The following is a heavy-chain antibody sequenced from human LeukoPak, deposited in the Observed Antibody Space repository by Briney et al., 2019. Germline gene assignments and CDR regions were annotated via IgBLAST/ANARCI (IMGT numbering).Heavy chain of an antibody. Sequence: SETLSLTCTVSGGSISSSSYYWGWIRQPPGKGLEWIGYIYYSGSTYYNPSLKSRVTISVDTSKNQFSLKLSSVTAADTAVYYCARGDYYDSSGYYSGSNWFDPWGQGTLVTVSS. J-gene: IGHJ5*02. CDR3: ARGDYYDSSGYYSGSNWFDP. D-gene: IGHD3-22*01. V-gene: IGHV4-30-4*08. CDR1: GGSISSSSYY. CDR2: IYYSGST.